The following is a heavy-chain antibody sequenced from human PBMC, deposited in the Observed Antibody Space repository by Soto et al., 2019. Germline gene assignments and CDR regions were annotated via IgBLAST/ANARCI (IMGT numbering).Heavy chain of an antibody. J-gene: IGHJ6*02. CDR3: AKDIGETIRYFDWYADDYYYYGMDV. CDR2: ISWNSGSI. D-gene: IGHD3-9*01. CDR1: GFTFDDYA. Sequence: GGSLRLSCAASGFTFDDYAMHWVRQAPGKGLEWVSGISWNSGSIGYADSVKGRFTISRDNAKNSLYLQMNSLRAEDTALYYCAKDIGETIRYFDWYADDYYYYGMDVWGQGTTVTVSS. V-gene: IGHV3-9*01.